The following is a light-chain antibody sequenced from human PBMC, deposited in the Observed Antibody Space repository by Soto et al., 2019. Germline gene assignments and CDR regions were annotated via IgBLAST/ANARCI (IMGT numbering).Light chain of an antibody. CDR1: QSVSSND. J-gene: IGKJ5*01. Sequence: EIVLTQSPGTLSLSPGERATLSCRASQSVSSNDLAWYHQKPGQAPRLLIYGASSRATGIPDRFSGSGSGTDFTLTISRLEPEDGAVYYCQQYGSSPVTFGQGTRLEIK. CDR2: GAS. V-gene: IGKV3-20*01. CDR3: QQYGSSPVT.